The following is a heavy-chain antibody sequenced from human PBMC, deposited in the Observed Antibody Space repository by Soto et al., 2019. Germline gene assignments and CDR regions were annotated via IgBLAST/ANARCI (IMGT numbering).Heavy chain of an antibody. J-gene: IGHJ1*01. CDR3: ARARLRYCSGGSCYPMRGYFQH. D-gene: IGHD2-15*01. CDR2: INHSGST. Sequence: QVQLQQWGAGLLKPSETLSLTCAVYGGSFSGYYWSWIRQPPGKGLEWIGEINHSGSTNYNPSLKSRVTISVDTSKNPFSLKLSSVTAADTAVYYCARARLRYCSGGSCYPMRGYFQHWGQGTLVTVSS. V-gene: IGHV4-34*01. CDR1: GGSFSGYY.